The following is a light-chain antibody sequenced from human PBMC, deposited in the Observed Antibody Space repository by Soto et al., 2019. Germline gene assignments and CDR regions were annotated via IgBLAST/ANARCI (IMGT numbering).Light chain of an antibody. CDR2: GNS. Sequence: QSALTQPPSVSGAPGQRVTISCTGRSSNIGAGYDVHWYQQLPGTAPKLLIYGNSNRPSGVPDRFSGSKSGTSASLAITGLQAEDEADYYCQSYDSSLSGSNVFGGGTKVTVL. CDR3: QSYDSSLSGSNV. J-gene: IGLJ2*01. V-gene: IGLV1-40*01. CDR1: SSNIGAGYD.